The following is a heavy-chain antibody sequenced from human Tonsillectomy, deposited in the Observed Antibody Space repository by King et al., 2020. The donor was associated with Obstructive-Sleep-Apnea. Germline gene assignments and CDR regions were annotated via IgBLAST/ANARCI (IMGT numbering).Heavy chain of an antibody. CDR1: GFTFSTFG. D-gene: IGHD6-19*01. V-gene: IGHV3-30*18. CDR3: AKETFSGWTKIDY. J-gene: IGHJ4*02. CDR2: ISYDVSNK. Sequence: QLVQSGGGVVQPGRSLRLSCAASGFTFSTFGMHWVRQAPGKGLEWVAVISYDVSNKYYADSVKGRFTISRDNSKNTVYLQMNSLRAEDTAVYYCAKETFSGWTKIDYWGQGTLVTVSS.